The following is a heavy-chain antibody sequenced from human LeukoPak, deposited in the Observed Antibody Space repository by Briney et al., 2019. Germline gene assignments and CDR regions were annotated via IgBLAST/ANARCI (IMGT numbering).Heavy chain of an antibody. D-gene: IGHD3-16*02. CDR3: ARTNYDYVWGSYRQTHFDY. CDR1: GGSFSGYY. CDR2: INHSGST. Sequence: SETLSLTCAVYGGSFSGYYWSWIRQPPRKGLAWIGEINHSGSTNYNPSPKSRVTISVDTSKNQFSLKLSSVTAADTGVYYCARTNYDYVWGSYRQTHFDYWGQGTLVTVSS. V-gene: IGHV4-34*01. J-gene: IGHJ4*02.